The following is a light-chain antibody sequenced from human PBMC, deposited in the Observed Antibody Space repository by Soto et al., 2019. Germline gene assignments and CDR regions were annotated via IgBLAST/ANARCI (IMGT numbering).Light chain of an antibody. CDR1: QSISSW. Sequence: DIQMTQSPSTLSASVGDRVTITCRASQSISSWLAWYQQKPGKAPKLLIYKASSLESGVPSRFSGSGSGTEFTLTISSQQTDDFETYYCQQYNSYSWTFGQGTKVEIK. J-gene: IGKJ1*01. CDR3: QQYNSYSWT. CDR2: KAS. V-gene: IGKV1-5*03.